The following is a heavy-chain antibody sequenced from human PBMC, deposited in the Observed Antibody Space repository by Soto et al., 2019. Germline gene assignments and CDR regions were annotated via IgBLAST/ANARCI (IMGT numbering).Heavy chain of an antibody. J-gene: IGHJ4*02. CDR3: ARDDCSGGSQCGFDY. D-gene: IGHD2-15*01. V-gene: IGHV1-18*01. CDR1: GYTFTSYG. Sequence: ASVKVSCKASGYTFTSYGISWVRQAPGQGLEWMGWISAYNGNTNYAQKLQGRVTMTTDTSTSTAYMELRSLRSDDTAVYYCARDDCSGGSQCGFDYWGQGTLVTVSS. CDR2: ISAYNGNT.